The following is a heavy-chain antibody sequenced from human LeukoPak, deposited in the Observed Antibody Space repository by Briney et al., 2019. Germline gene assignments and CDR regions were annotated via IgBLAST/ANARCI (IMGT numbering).Heavy chain of an antibody. V-gene: IGHV3-48*01. J-gene: IGHJ3*02. Sequence: PGGSLRLSCAASGFTVSSNYMSWVRQAPGKGLEWVSYISSSSSTIYYADSVKGRFTISRDNAKNSLYLQMSSLRAEDTAVYYCARERVGAQALGAFDIWGQGTMVTVSS. CDR1: GFTVSSNY. D-gene: IGHD1-26*01. CDR2: ISSSSSTI. CDR3: ARERVGAQALGAFDI.